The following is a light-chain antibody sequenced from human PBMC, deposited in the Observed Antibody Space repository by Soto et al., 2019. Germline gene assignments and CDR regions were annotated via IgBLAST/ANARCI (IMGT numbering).Light chain of an antibody. Sequence: EVVLTQCPGTLSLSPRERATLSCRASQSVSSSYLAWYQQKPGQAPRLLIYGASSRATGIPDRFSGSGSGTDFTLTISRLEPEDFAVYYCQQYGSSPWTFGQGTKVDIK. CDR3: QQYGSSPWT. V-gene: IGKV3-20*01. J-gene: IGKJ1*01. CDR2: GAS. CDR1: QSVSSSY.